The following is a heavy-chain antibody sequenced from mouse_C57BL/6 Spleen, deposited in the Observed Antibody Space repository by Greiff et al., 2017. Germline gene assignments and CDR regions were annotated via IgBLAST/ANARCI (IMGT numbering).Heavy chain of an antibody. J-gene: IGHJ4*01. Sequence: EVQLQQSGPELVKPGASVKISCKASGYSFTDYNMNWVKQSTGQSLEWIGVINPNSGTTSSNQKFKGKATLTVDQSSSTAYIQLNSLTSEDAAVYCGARVVVYYEYEGGAMDYWGKGTSVTVSS. D-gene: IGHD2-4*01. V-gene: IGHV1-39*01. CDR1: GYSFTDYN. CDR3: ARVVVYYEYEGGAMDY. CDR2: INPNSGTT.